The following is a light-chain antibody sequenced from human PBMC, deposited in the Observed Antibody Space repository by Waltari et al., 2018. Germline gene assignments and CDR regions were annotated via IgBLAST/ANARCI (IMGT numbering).Light chain of an antibody. CDR3: QQYNSWPPYT. J-gene: IGKJ2*01. CDR2: GAS. Sequence: EIVMTQSPATLSVSPGERATLSCRASQGVSSNLAWYQQKPGQAPRLLIYGASSSVTGIPGRFSGSGSGTDFTLTISSLQSEDFAVYYCQQYNSWPPYTFGQGTKLQIK. V-gene: IGKV3-15*01. CDR1: QGVSSN.